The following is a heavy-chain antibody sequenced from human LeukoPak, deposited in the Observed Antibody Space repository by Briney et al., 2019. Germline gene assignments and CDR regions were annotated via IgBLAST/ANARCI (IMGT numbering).Heavy chain of an antibody. CDR2: INPNMGGT. CDR3: ARSLVPYSSGWARGNDY. D-gene: IGHD6-19*01. Sequence: ASVKVSCKASGYTFTGYYMHWVRQAPGLGLEWMGWINPNMGGTNYAQKFQGRVTMTRDTSISTAYMELSRLRSDDTAVYYCARSLVPYSSGWARGNDYWGQGTLVTVSS. V-gene: IGHV1-2*02. J-gene: IGHJ4*02. CDR1: GYTFTGYY.